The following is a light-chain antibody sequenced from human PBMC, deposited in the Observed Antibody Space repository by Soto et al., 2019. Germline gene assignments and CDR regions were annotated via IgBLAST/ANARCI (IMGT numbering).Light chain of an antibody. CDR1: QGIRND. CDR2: AAS. V-gene: IGKV1-6*01. Sequence: AVQLTQSPSSLSASVGDRVIITCRASQGIRNDLGWYQQKPGKAPKLLIYAASTLQSGLPSRFSGSGSDTDFTITISSLQAEDFATYCCLQNYNYIFTFGPGTKVDIK. CDR3: LQNYNYIFT. J-gene: IGKJ3*01.